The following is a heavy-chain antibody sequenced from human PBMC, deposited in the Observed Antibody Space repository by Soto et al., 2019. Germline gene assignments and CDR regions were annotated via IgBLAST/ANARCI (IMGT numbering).Heavy chain of an antibody. CDR1: GGSFSGYY. CDR2: INHSGST. Sequence: PSETLSLTCAVYGGSFSGYYWSWIRQPPGKGLEWIGEINHSGSTNYNPSLKSRVTISVDTPKNQFSLKLSSVTAADTAVYYCARGLVRRVYYYDSSGYSGRYYFDYWGQGTLVTVSS. V-gene: IGHV4-34*01. J-gene: IGHJ4*02. CDR3: ARGLVRRVYYYDSSGYSGRYYFDY. D-gene: IGHD3-22*01.